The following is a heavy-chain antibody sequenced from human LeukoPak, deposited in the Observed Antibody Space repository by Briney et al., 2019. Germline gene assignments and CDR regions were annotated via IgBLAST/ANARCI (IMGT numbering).Heavy chain of an antibody. D-gene: IGHD5-24*01. J-gene: IGHJ4*02. V-gene: IGHV3-23*01. CDR2: IRGSGIST. Sequence: GGSLRLSCAASGFTFSSYEMNWVRQAPGKGLEWVSGIRGSGISTYYADSVKGRFTISRDNSKNMLYLLMNSLRAEDTAVYYCAKSGYNRFDYWGQGTLVTVSS. CDR3: AKSGYNRFDY. CDR1: GFTFSSYE.